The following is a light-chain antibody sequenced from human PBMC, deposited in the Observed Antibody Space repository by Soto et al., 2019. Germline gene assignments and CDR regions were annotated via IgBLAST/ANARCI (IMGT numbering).Light chain of an antibody. J-gene: IGLJ2*01. CDR2: DVS. CDR3: ISDRSSSTVV. V-gene: IGLV2-14*01. Sequence: QSALTQPASVSGSPGQSTTISCPGTSSDVGGYNYDSWYQQHPGKAPKLMIYDVSNRPSWVSNRFSGSKPGNTASLTISGLHAEDEADYYCISDRSSSTVVFGGGSKVTVL. CDR1: SSDVGGYNY.